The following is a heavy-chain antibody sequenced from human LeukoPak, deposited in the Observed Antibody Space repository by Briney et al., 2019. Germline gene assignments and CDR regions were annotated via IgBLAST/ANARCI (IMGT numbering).Heavy chain of an antibody. CDR1: GFTFNNYA. V-gene: IGHV3-23*01. CDR3: AKRIQYSSSSAYFDY. D-gene: IGHD6-6*01. Sequence: GGSLRLSCAASGFTFNNYAMSWVRQAPGKGLGWVSAISDSAGDTYYAASVKGRFTISRDNSKKTLYLQMNSLRAEDTAIYYCAKRIQYSSSSAYFDYWGQGTLVTVSS. CDR2: ISDSAGDT. J-gene: IGHJ4*02.